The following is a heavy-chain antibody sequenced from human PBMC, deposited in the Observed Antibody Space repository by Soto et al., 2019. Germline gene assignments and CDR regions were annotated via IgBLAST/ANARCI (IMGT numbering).Heavy chain of an antibody. CDR2: IYHSGRT. D-gene: IGHD3-16*01. CDR1: GGSISRGDYY. Sequence: QVQLQESGPGLVKPSQTLSLTCSVSGGSISRGDYYWSWIRQHPGRGLEWIGYIYHSGRTNYNPYLKSRVFISVDTSKSQFSLNLTSVTAADTAVYRCARVGSDFDAFDIWGQGTMVTVSS. V-gene: IGHV4-31*03. CDR3: ARVGSDFDAFDI. J-gene: IGHJ3*02.